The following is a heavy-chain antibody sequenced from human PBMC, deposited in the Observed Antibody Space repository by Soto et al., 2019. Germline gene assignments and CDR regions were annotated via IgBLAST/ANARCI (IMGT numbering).Heavy chain of an antibody. CDR2: IIPIFGTA. CDR3: ASPKNGYNPSYYFDY. Sequence: ASVKVSCKASGGTFSSYAISWVRQAPGQGLEWMGGIIPIFGTANYAQKFQGRVTITADESTSTAYMELSSLRSEDTAVYYCASPKNGYNPSYYFDYWGQGTLVTVSS. CDR1: GGTFSSYA. J-gene: IGHJ4*02. V-gene: IGHV1-69*13. D-gene: IGHD5-12*01.